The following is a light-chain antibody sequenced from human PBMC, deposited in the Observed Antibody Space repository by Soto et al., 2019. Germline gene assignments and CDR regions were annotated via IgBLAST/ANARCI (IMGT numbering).Light chain of an antibody. CDR2: RAS. Sequence: DIQMTQSPSTLSASVGDRVTITCRASHTINSWLAWYRQKPCKAPEVLIYRASDLEDGVPPRFSGTGSGTDFALTISSLQPDDFATFYCQQYETYPWTFGQGTKVDIK. CDR1: HTINSW. CDR3: QQYETYPWT. J-gene: IGKJ1*01. V-gene: IGKV1-5*01.